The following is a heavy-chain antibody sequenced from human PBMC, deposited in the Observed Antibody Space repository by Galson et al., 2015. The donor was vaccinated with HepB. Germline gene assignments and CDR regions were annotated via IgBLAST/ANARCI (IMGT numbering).Heavy chain of an antibody. D-gene: IGHD2-15*01. CDR2: VTGSGVNT. Sequence: SLRLSCAASGFSFSSYAMSWVRQAPGKGLEWVSTVTGSGVNTVYADSVKGRFTISRDNSRNTLYLQMNSLRAEDTAVYYCAKEKVAYCSATTCYPGYWGQGTLVTVSS. V-gene: IGHV3-23*01. CDR1: GFSFSSYA. J-gene: IGHJ4*02. CDR3: AKEKVAYCSATTCYPGY.